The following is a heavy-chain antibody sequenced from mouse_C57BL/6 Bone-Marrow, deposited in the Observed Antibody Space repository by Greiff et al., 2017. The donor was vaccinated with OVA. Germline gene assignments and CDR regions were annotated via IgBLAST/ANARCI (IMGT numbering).Heavy chain of an antibody. CDR3: ARRGDYDPFAY. D-gene: IGHD2-4*01. J-gene: IGHJ3*01. CDR1: GFTFSDYG. CDR2: ISSGSSTI. Sequence: EVKVVESGGGLVKPGGSLKLSCAASGFTFSDYGMHWVRQAPEKGLEWVAYISSGSSTIYYADTVKGRFTISRDNAKNTLFLQMTSLRSEDTAMDYCARRGDYDPFAYWGQGTLVTVSA. V-gene: IGHV5-17*01.